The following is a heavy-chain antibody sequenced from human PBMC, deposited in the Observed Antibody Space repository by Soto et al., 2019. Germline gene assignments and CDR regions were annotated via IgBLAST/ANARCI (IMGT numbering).Heavy chain of an antibody. J-gene: IGHJ4*02. CDR3: AKDLSDQSLFDY. Sequence: GGSLRLSCAASGFTFDDYAMHWVRQAPGKGLEWVSGISWNSGTIGYADSVKGRFTISRDNAKNSLYLQMNSLRAEDTALYYCAKDLSDQSLFDYWGQGTLVTVSS. V-gene: IGHV3-9*01. CDR2: ISWNSGTI. CDR1: GFTFDDYA.